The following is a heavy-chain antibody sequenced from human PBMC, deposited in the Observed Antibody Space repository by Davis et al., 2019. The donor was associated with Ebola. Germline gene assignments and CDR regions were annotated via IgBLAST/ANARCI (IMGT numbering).Heavy chain of an antibody. Sequence: GESLKISCAASGFTFSTYWMFWVRQAPGKGLEWVANIKPDGTEKHYVDSVKGRFTISRDNAKNSLYLQMNSLGAEDTAVYYCARDVDYWGQGILVTVSS. J-gene: IGHJ4*02. CDR1: GFTFSTYW. CDR3: ARDVDY. CDR2: IKPDGTEK. V-gene: IGHV3-7*01.